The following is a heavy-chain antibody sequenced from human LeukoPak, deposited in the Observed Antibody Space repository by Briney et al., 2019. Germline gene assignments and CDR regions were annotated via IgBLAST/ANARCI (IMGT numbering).Heavy chain of an antibody. CDR1: GYTFTPYY. J-gene: IGHJ4*02. Sequence: ASVKVSCKASGYTFTPYYLHWVRQAPGQGPEWMGLINPSGGITNYAQNFQGRVILTRDTSTSTVYMGLSSLRSEDTAVYYCARGARDGYPQGNRWPYFDYWGQGTLVTVSS. CDR2: INPSGGIT. CDR3: ARGARDGYPQGNRWPYFDY. V-gene: IGHV1-46*01. D-gene: IGHD5-24*01.